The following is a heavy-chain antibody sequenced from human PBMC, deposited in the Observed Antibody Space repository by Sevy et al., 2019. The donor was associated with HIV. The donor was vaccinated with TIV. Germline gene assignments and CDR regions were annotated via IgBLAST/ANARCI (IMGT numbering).Heavy chain of an antibody. Sequence: GESLKIPCAASGFTFSTYGTHWVRQAPGKGLEWVAFIRYDESEQYCADSVKGRCTISRDNSKSTLYLRLSSLRDEDTAVYYCAKDPRPSHRITTFGGVDYFEYWGQGTLVTVSS. J-gene: IGHJ4*02. CDR3: AKDPRPSHRITTFGGVDYFEY. V-gene: IGHV3-30*02. CDR2: IRYDESEQ. CDR1: GFTFSTYG. D-gene: IGHD3-3*01.